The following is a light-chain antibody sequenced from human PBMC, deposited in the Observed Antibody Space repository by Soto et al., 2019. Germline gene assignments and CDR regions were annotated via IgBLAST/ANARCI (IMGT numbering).Light chain of an antibody. Sequence: EVVMTQSPATLSVSPGERATLSCRASQSVSTNLAWYQHKTGQAPRLLIYGASTRATDTPARFSGSGSGTESTLTISGLQSEDFAIYYCQQYHNWPPLTFGGGTTVEIK. CDR3: QQYHNWPPLT. CDR1: QSVSTN. CDR2: GAS. V-gene: IGKV3-15*01. J-gene: IGKJ4*01.